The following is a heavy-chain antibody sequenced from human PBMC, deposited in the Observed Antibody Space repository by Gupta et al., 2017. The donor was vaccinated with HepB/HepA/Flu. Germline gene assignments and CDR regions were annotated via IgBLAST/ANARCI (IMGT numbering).Heavy chain of an antibody. CDR2: INWNGVSA. CDR1: GFTFDDYG. J-gene: IGHJ4*02. V-gene: IGHV3-20*04. CDR3: ARETANNGYYIDY. D-gene: IGHD2-8*01. Sequence: EVQLVESGGRVVRPGGSLSLSCAASGFTFDDYGMGWVRQVPGKGLEWVSDINWNGVSAIYADSARGRFTISRDNAKNSLFLQMSNVRAEDTALYYCARETANNGYYIDYWGQGTLVTVSS.